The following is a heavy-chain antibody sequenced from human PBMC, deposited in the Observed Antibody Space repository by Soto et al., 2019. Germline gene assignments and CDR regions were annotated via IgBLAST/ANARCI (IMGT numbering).Heavy chain of an antibody. CDR2: IYWDDDK. V-gene: IGHV2-5*02. CDR3: AHRVLRTVFGLVTTTAIYFDF. J-gene: IGHJ4*02. CDR1: GFSLTTSGVG. Sequence: QITLNESGPTVVRPTETLTLTCRFSGFSLTTSGVGVGWIRQSPGKAPEWLALIYWDDDKRYSASLNSRLTITKDTSKNQVVLTVSDLDPTDTATYYCAHRVLRTVFGLVTTTAIYFDFCGQGTPVAVSS. D-gene: IGHD3-3*01.